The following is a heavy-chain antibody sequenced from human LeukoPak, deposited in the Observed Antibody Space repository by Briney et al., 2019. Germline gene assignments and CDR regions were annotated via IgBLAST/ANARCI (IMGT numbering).Heavy chain of an antibody. Sequence: ASVKVSCKASGYTFTSYGISWLRQAPGQGRAWMGWISTYNGNKNYAQKFQGRVTMTTDTCTSTASMELRSLRSDDTAMYYCARSLIAATGAENWGQGTLVTVSS. CDR2: ISTYNGNK. J-gene: IGHJ4*02. CDR1: GYTFTSYG. D-gene: IGHD6-13*01. CDR3: ARSLIAATGAEN. V-gene: IGHV1-18*01.